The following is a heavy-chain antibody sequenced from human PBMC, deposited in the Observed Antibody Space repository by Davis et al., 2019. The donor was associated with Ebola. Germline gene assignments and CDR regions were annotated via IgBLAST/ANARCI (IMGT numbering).Heavy chain of an antibody. D-gene: IGHD1-14*01. CDR1: VITFSSYA. V-gene: IGHV3-23*03. Sequence: GESLKISCTDSVITFSSYAMTWVRQAPGKGLEWVSLIYVDKTTYYAVSVKGRFTISRDNAKNSLYLQLNSLRAEDTAMYYCSRLRRAEAENYWGQGTLVTVSS. CDR3: SRLRRAEAENY. J-gene: IGHJ4*02. CDR2: IYVDKTT.